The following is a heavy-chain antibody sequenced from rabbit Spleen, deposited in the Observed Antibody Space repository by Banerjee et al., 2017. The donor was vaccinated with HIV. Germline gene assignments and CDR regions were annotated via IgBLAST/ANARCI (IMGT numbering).Heavy chain of an antibody. CDR1: GVSFSSGFD. J-gene: IGHJ4*01. CDR3: ARDLIGIIGWNFYL. D-gene: IGHD1-1*01. Sequence: QEQLVESGGGLVKPGASLTLTCKASGVSFSSGFDMCWVRQAPGKGLEWIACINTYTGKSVYASWATGRFTISRTSSITVTLQMTSLTAADTATYFCARDLIGIIGWNFYLWGPGTLVTVS. CDR2: INTYTGKS. V-gene: IGHV1S45*01.